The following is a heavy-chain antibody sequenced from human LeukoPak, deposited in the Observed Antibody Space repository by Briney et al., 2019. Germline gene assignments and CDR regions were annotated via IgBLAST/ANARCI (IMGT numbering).Heavy chain of an antibody. CDR3: ARDRFTMVRGATPLYY. CDR2: ISAYNGNT. V-gene: IGHV1-18*01. Sequence: ASVKVSCKASGYTFTSYGISWVRQAPGQGLEWMGWISAYNGNTNYAQKLQGRVTMTTDTSTSTAYMELRSLRSEDTAVYYCARDRFTMVRGATPLYYWGQGTLVTVSS. J-gene: IGHJ4*02. CDR1: GYTFTSYG. D-gene: IGHD3-10*01.